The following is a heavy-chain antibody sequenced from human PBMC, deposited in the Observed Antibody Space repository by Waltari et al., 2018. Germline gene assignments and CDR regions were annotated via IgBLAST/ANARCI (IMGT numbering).Heavy chain of an antibody. J-gene: IGHJ4*02. CDR1: GFTFSSYS. D-gene: IGHD3-16*01. CDR2: ISSSSSTI. Sequence: EVQLVESGGGLVQPGGSLSLSCAASGFTFSSYSMNWVRQAPGKGLEWVSYISSSSSTIYYADSVKGRFTISRDNAKNSLYLQMNSLRAEDTAVYYCARDGGGEVWDYWGQGTLVTVSS. CDR3: ARDGGGEVWDY. V-gene: IGHV3-48*04.